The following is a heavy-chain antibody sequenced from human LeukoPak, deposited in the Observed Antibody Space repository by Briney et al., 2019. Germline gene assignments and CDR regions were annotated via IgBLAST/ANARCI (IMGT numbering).Heavy chain of an antibody. CDR3: ARVTTTVRYHYYGMDV. J-gene: IGHJ6*02. D-gene: IGHD4-11*01. V-gene: IGHV4-34*01. CDR1: GGSFSGYY. Sequence: SETLSLTCAVYGGSFSGYYWSWIRQPPGKGLEWIGEINHSGSTNYNPSLKSRVTISVDTSKNQFSLKLTSVTATDTAVYYCARVTTTVRYHYYGMDVWGQGTTVTVSS. CDR2: INHSGST.